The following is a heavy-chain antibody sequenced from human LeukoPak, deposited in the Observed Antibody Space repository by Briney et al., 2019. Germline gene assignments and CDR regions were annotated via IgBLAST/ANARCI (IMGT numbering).Heavy chain of an antibody. V-gene: IGHV4-31*03. CDR2: IYYSGTS. D-gene: IGHD6-6*01. Sequence: SQTLSLTCTVSGGSISSGGYYWSWIRQHPGKGLEWIGHIYYSGTSFYNPSLTSRVTISVDTSKNQFSLKLTSANDADTAVYYCARIERSSYSLGFDYWGQGTLVTVSS. J-gene: IGHJ4*02. CDR1: GGSISSGGYY. CDR3: ARIERSSYSLGFDY.